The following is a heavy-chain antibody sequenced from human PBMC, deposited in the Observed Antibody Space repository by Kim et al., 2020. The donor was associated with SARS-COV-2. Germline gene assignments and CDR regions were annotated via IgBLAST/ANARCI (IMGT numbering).Heavy chain of an antibody. CDR3: AGSVPAAMMWGEWYNWFDP. D-gene: IGHD2-2*01. J-gene: IGHJ5*02. Sequence: GRFTISRDNAKNALYLQMNSLRAEDTAVYYCAGSVPAAMMWGEWYNWFDPWGQGTLVTVSS. V-gene: IGHV3-11*06.